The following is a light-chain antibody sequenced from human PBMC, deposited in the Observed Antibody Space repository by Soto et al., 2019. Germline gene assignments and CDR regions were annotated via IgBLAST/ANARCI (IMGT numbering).Light chain of an antibody. CDR1: QSVSSS. V-gene: IGKV3-15*01. CDR3: QQYVHWLPRS. J-gene: IGKJ1*01. CDR2: DTS. Sequence: EIVVTQSPATLSVSPGERVTLSCRASQSVSSSLAWYQQRPGQAPRLLIYDTSTRAAGIAARFSGSGSGTEFTLTISCRQSEDFAVYFCQQYVHWLPRSFGQGTKVDIK.